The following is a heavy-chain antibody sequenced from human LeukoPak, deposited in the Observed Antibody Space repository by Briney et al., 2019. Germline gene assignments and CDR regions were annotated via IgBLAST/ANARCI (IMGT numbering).Heavy chain of an antibody. D-gene: IGHD3-3*01. V-gene: IGHV3-7*01. CDR2: IKQDGSQE. CDR3: ARGVPYDSWSGPHYSDY. J-gene: IGHJ4*02. Sequence: PGGSRRLSCAASRFTLSTYWMSWVRQAPGKGLEWVAHIKQDGSQEYYVDSVKGRFTISRDSAKNSLYLQMNSLRAEDTAVYYCARGVPYDSWSGPHYSDYWGQGTLVTVSS. CDR1: RFTLSTYW.